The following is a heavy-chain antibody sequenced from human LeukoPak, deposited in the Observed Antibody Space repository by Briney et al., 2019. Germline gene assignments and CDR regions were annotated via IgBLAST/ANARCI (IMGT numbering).Heavy chain of an antibody. Sequence: GGSLRLSCTTPKFNFHIYGLTWVRQAPGKELEWVSSISGSGGSTQYAASVQGRFSISRDNSKNTLYLQMNSLRAEDTAVYYCAKDPNGDYIGAFDIWGQGTMVTVSS. J-gene: IGHJ3*02. CDR2: ISGSGGST. CDR1: KFNFHIYG. V-gene: IGHV3-23*01. D-gene: IGHD4-17*01. CDR3: AKDPNGDYIGAFDI.